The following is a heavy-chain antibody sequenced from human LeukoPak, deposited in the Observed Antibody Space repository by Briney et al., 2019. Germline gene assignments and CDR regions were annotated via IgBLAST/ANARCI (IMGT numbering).Heavy chain of an antibody. Sequence: GASVKVSCKASGYTFTSYYMHWVRQAPGQGLEWMGIINPSGGSTSYAQKFQGRVTMTRDTSTSTVYMELSSRRSEDTAVYYFARDYRTIFGVVRYWGQGTLVTVSS. D-gene: IGHD3-3*01. CDR3: ARDYRTIFGVVRY. CDR2: INPSGGST. J-gene: IGHJ4*02. CDR1: GYTFTSYY. V-gene: IGHV1-46*01.